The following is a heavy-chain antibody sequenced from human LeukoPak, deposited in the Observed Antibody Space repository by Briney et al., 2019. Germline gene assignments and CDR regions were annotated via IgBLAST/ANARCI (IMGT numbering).Heavy chain of an antibody. CDR1: GFTFSSYA. D-gene: IGHD6-6*01. J-gene: IGHJ4*02. V-gene: IGHV3-30*18. CDR2: ISYDGSNK. Sequence: GGSLRLSCAASGFTFSSYAMHWVRPAPGKGLEWVAVISYDGSNKYYADSVKGRFTISRDNSKNTLYLQMNSLRAEDTAVYYCAKDRQLGYFDYWGQGTLVTVSS. CDR3: AKDRQLGYFDY.